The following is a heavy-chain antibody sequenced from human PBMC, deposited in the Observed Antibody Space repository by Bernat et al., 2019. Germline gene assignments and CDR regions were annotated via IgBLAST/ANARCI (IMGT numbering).Heavy chain of an antibody. CDR3: TTAFYCSGGRCYAAPYYYMDV. CDR1: GFTFSNAW. CDR2: IKSKTDGGTT. D-gene: IGHD2-15*01. Sequence: EVQLVESGGGLVKPGGSLRLSCAASGFTFSNAWMSWVRQAPGKGLEWVGRIKSKTDGGTTDYAAPVKGRSTISRDDSKNTLYLQMNSLKTEDTAVYYCTTAFYCSGGRCYAAPYYYMDVWGKGTTVTVSS. V-gene: IGHV3-15*01. J-gene: IGHJ6*03.